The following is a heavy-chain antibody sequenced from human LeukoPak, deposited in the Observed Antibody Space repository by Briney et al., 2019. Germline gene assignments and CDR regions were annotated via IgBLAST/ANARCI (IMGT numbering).Heavy chain of an antibody. CDR1: GFTVSSNY. CDR2: IYSGGST. CDR3: AIPLARQQLAFRY. Sequence: GGSLRLSCAASGFTVSSNYMSWVRQAPGKGLKWGSVIYSGGSTYYADSVKGRFTISRDNSKNTLYLRMNSLRAEDTAVYYCAIPLARQQLAFRYWGQGTLVTVSS. J-gene: IGHJ4*02. V-gene: IGHV3-66*01. D-gene: IGHD6-13*01.